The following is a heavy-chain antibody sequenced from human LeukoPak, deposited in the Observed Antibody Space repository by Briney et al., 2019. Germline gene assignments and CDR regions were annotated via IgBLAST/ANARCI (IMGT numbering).Heavy chain of an antibody. CDR3: AAGHFDWFSPHYYYYGMDV. J-gene: IGHJ6*02. Sequence: ASVKVSCKASGYTFTSYGISWVRQAPGQGLEWMGWISAYNGNTNYAQKLQGRVTMTTDTSTSTAYMELRSLRSDDTAVYYCAAGHFDWFSPHYYYYGMDVWGQGTTVTVSS. V-gene: IGHV1-18*01. D-gene: IGHD3-9*01. CDR1: GYTFTSYG. CDR2: ISAYNGNT.